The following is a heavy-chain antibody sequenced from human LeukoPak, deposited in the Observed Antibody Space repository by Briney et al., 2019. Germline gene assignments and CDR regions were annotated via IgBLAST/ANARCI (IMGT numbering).Heavy chain of an antibody. V-gene: IGHV4-34*01. J-gene: IGHJ4*02. CDR2: INHSGST. D-gene: IGHD1-26*01. CDR3: ARGQVVFGGSYYFDY. Sequence: SETLSLTCAVYGGSFSGYYWSWIRQPPGKGLEWIGEINHSGSTNYNPSLKSRATISVDTSKNQFSLKLSSVTAADTAVYYCARGQVVFGGSYYFDYWGQGTLVTVSS. CDR1: GGSFSGYY.